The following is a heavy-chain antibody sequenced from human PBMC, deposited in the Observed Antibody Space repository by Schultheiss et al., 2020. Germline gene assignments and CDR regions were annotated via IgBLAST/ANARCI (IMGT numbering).Heavy chain of an antibody. Sequence: SATLSLTCAVYGGSFSGYYWSWIRQPPGKGLEWIGEINHSGSTNYNPSLKSRVTISVDTSKNQFSLKLSSVTAADTAVYYCAVHGDYANYGMDVWGQGTTVTVSS. CDR1: GGSFSGYY. CDR3: AVHGDYANYGMDV. D-gene: IGHD4-17*01. CDR2: INHSGST. V-gene: IGHV4-34*01. J-gene: IGHJ6*02.